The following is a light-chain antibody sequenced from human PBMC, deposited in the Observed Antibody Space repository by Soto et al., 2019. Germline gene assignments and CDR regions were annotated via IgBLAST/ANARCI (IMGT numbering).Light chain of an antibody. J-gene: IGKJ3*01. V-gene: IGKV3-11*01. CDR3: QRRSNWPPFT. Sequence: EIVLTQSPATLSLSPGERATLSCRASQSVSSYLAWYQQKPGQAPRLLIYDASNRATGIPARFSGSGSGTDCTLTITSLAPEGFAVYYCQRRSNWPPFTFGTGTKVDI. CDR2: DAS. CDR1: QSVSSY.